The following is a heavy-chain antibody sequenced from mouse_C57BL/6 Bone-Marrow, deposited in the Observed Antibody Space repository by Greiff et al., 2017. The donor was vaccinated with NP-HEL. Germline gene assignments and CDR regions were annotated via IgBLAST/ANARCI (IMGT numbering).Heavy chain of an antibody. CDR2: INPSSGYT. J-gene: IGHJ3*01. Sequence: VQLQQSGAELARPGASVKMSCKASGYTFTSYTMPWVKQRPGQGLEWIGYINPSSGYTKYKQKFKDKATLTADESSSTAYMQLSSLTSEDSAGYYCARGLTNWEAFAYWGQGTLVTVSA. D-gene: IGHD4-1*01. CDR1: GYTFTSYT. CDR3: ARGLTNWEAFAY. V-gene: IGHV1-4*01.